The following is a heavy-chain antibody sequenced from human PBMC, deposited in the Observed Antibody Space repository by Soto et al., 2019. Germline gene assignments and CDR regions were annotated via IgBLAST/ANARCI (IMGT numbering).Heavy chain of an antibody. D-gene: IGHD3-22*01. Sequence: GGSLRLSCAASGFTFSSYEMNWVRQAPGKGLEWVSYISSSGKTIHYADSVKGRFTISRDNAKNSLYLQMNSLRAEDTAVYYCARDMDYYDSSGYQDYWGQGTLVTRLL. CDR3: ARDMDYYDSSGYQDY. J-gene: IGHJ4*02. V-gene: IGHV3-48*03. CDR2: ISSSGKTI. CDR1: GFTFSSYE.